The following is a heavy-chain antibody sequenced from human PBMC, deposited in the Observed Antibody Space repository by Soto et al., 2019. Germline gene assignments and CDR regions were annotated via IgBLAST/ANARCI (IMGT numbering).Heavy chain of an antibody. V-gene: IGHV3-9*01. CDR2: ISWNSGSI. CDR3: VRDFSYDSSGYLFDY. CDR1: GFTFDDYA. Sequence: LRLSCAASGFTFDDYAMHWVRQAPGKGLECVSGISWNSGSIGYADSVKGRFTISRDTAKNSLYLQMNSLRAADTALYYCVRDFSYDSSGYLFDYWGQGTLVTVS. J-gene: IGHJ4*02. D-gene: IGHD3-22*01.